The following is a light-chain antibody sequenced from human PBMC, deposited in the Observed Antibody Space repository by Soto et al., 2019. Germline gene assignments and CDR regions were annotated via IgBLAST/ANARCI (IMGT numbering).Light chain of an antibody. CDR2: EVS. Sequence: QSALTQPASVSGSPGQSITISCTGTSSDVGGYNYVYWYQQHPGKAPKLMIYEVSNRPSGVSKRFSGSKSGNTASLTISGLPAEDEADYYFSSYTSSSTQVFGGGTKLTVL. J-gene: IGLJ2*01. CDR1: SSDVGGYNY. V-gene: IGLV2-14*01. CDR3: SSYTSSSTQV.